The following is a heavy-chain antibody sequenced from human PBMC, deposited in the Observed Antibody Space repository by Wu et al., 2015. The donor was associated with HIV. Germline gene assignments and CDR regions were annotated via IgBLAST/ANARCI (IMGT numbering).Heavy chain of an antibody. J-gene: IGHJ4*02. V-gene: IGHV1-69*12. CDR1: GGTFSSYA. Sequence: QVQLVQSGAEVKKPGSSVKVSCKASGGTFSSYAISWVRQAPGQGLEWMGGIIPIFGTANYAQKFQGRVTITADESTSTAYMELSSLRSEDTAVYYCARGRPPNDYDFWSGYQYYFDYWGQGTLVTVSS. D-gene: IGHD3-3*01. CDR2: IIPIFGTA. CDR3: ARGRPPNDYDFWSGYQYYFDY.